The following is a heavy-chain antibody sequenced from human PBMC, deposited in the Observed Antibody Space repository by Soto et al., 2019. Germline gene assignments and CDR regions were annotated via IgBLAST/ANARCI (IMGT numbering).Heavy chain of an antibody. D-gene: IGHD3-3*01. CDR2: IKNDGSGT. Sequence: LSCKASGFSLSYDWIPWVRHLPGNGLVWVSRIKNDGSGTSYAESVIGRFTISRDNDKNSLYLQMNSLRVDDTAVYYCARGPEGERSGNYGMIVWGQGT. J-gene: IGHJ3*01. V-gene: IGHV3-74*01. CDR3: ARGPEGERSGNYGMIV. CDR1: GFSLSYDW.